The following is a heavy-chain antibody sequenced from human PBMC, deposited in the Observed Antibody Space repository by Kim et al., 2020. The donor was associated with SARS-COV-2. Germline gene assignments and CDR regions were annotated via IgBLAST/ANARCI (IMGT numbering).Heavy chain of an antibody. CDR2: IYYSGST. CDR3: ARHGAVAGPKPTYYYYYYGMDV. Sequence: SETLSLTCTVSGGSISSYYWSWIRQPPGKGLEWIGYIYYSGSTNYNPSLKSRVTISVDTSKNQFSLKLSSVTAADTAVYYCARHGAVAGPKPTYYYYYYGMDVWGQGTTVTVSS. CDR1: GGSISSYY. J-gene: IGHJ6*02. D-gene: IGHD6-19*01. V-gene: IGHV4-59*13.